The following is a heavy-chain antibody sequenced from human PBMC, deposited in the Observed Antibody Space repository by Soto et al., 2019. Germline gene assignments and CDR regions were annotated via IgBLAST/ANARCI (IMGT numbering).Heavy chain of an antibody. D-gene: IGHD3-3*01. V-gene: IGHV2-5*02. CDR3: GPIWSRTWIVFRMDV. Sequence: QITLKESGPTLVKPTQTLTLTCTFSGFSLSTSGVGVGWIRQPPGKALEWLAHIYWDDDKRYSPSLNSRLTMTKDLSKTQVVLTMTNVAPADAGTYYCGPIWSRTWIVFRMDVWGQGTTVTVSS. CDR2: IYWDDDK. J-gene: IGHJ6*02. CDR1: GFSLSTSGVG.